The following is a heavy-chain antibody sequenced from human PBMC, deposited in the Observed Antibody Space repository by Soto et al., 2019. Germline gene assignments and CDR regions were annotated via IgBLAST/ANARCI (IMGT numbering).Heavy chain of an antibody. D-gene: IGHD3-22*01. CDR1: GGSISSSNW. Sequence: QVQLQESGPGLVKPSGTLSLTCAVSGGSISSSNWWSWVRQPPGKGLEWIGEIYHSGSTNYNPSLKSRVTISVDKSKNRFSLKLSSVTAADTAVYYCARETGGVVIEYGMDVWGQGTTVTVSS. J-gene: IGHJ6*02. CDR3: ARETGGVVIEYGMDV. CDR2: IYHSGST. V-gene: IGHV4-4*02.